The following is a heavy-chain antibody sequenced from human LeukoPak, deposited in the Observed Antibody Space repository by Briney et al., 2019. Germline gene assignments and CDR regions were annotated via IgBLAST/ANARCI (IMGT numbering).Heavy chain of an antibody. CDR2: ISYDGSNK. Sequence: GGSLRLSCAASGFTFSSYGMHWVRQAPGKGLEWVAVISYDGSNKYYADSVKGRFTISRDNAKNSLYLQMNSLRAEDTAVYYCARNGGSVGYWGRGTLVTVSS. J-gene: IGHJ4*02. CDR3: ARNGGSVGY. D-gene: IGHD2-8*01. V-gene: IGHV3-30*03. CDR1: GFTFSSYG.